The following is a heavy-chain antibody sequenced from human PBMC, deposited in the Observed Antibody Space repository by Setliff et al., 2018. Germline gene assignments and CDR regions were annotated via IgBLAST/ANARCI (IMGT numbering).Heavy chain of an antibody. CDR3: ARGSRFGTIVYKGDYYMDV. CDR1: GYTFTTYV. V-gene: IGHV7-4-1*02. J-gene: IGHJ6*03. Sequence: VASVKVSCKASGYTFTTYVMSWMRQAPGQGLEWMGWINTNTGNPSYAQGFTGRFVFSLDTSVSTAYLQISSLKAEDTAIYYCARGSRFGTIVYKGDYYMDVWGKGTTVTV. CDR2: INTNTGNP. D-gene: IGHD3-10*01.